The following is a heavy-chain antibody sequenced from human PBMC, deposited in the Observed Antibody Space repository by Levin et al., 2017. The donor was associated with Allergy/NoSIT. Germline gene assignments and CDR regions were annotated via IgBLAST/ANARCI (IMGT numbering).Heavy chain of an antibody. J-gene: IGHJ2*01. V-gene: IGHV3-23*01. Sequence: LSLTCAASGFTYSNYAMVWGRQAPGKGLEWVSALTGSDGRAFYADSVKGRFTISRDNSKNTLWLQMSSLRAEDTAFYYCAKDQPSPPSIHSYFDLWGRGTLVTVSS. CDR1: GFTYSNYA. CDR2: LTGSDGRA. D-gene: IGHD2-21*01. CDR3: AKDQPSPPSIHSYFDL.